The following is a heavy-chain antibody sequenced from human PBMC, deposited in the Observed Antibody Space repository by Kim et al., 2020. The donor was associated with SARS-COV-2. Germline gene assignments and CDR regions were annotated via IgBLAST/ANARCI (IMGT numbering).Heavy chain of an antibody. J-gene: IGHJ5*02. D-gene: IGHD2-21*01. CDR1: GFSFGDYA. CDR2: ITWNSDII. CDR3: AKDIKRYCGNNCQHPFHP. Sequence: GGSLRLSCAASGFSFGDYAMHWVRQVPGKGLEWVSGITWNSDIIDYADSVKGRFTISRDNARNSLYLQMNNLRTEDTALYYCAKDIKRYCGNNCQHPFHPWGQGTLVTVSS. V-gene: IGHV3-9*01.